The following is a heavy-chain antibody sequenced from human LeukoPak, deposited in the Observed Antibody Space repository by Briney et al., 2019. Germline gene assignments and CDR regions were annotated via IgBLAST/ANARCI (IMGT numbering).Heavy chain of an antibody. CDR3: ARAGGYRGFDY. V-gene: IGHV4-59*12. CDR1: GGSFSSYF. Sequence: ASETLSLTCTVSGGSFSSYFWSWIRQPPGKGLEWIGAICYSGSTNYNPSLKSRVTISVDKSKNQISLNLGSVTAAGMAVYYCARAGGYRGFDYWGQGTLVTVSS. J-gene: IGHJ4*02. D-gene: IGHD5-12*01. CDR2: ICYSGST.